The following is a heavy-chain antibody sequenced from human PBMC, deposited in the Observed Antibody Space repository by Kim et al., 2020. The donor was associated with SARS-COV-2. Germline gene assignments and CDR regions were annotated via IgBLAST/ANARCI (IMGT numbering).Heavy chain of an antibody. CDR2: IKSKTDGGTT. D-gene: IGHD6-19*01. CDR3: ITLRRIAVAGTTRIHDY. CDR1: GFTFSNAW. V-gene: IGHV3-15*01. J-gene: IGHJ4*02. Sequence: GGSLRLSCSASGFTFSNAWMSWVRQAPGKGLEWVGRIKSKTDGGTTDYAAPVKGRITISRDDSKNTLYLQMNSLKTEDTAVYYCITLRRIAVAGTTRIHDYWGQGTLVTVSS.